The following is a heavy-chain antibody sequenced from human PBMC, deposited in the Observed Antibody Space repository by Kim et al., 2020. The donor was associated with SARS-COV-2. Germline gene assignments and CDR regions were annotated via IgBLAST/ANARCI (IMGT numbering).Heavy chain of an antibody. D-gene: IGHD3-22*01. Sequence: LKSRVTISVDTSKNQFSLKLSSVTAADTAVYYCARAYYYDSSGYYPIFDYWGQGTLVTVSS. V-gene: IGHV4-59*01. J-gene: IGHJ4*02. CDR3: ARAYYYDSSGYYPIFDY.